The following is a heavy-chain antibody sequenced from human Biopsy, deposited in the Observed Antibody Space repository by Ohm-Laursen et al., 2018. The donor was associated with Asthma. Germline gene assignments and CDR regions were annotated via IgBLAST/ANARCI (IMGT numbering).Heavy chain of an antibody. CDR1: GSTFTGYY. V-gene: IGHV1-69*13. D-gene: IGHD5-12*01. J-gene: IGHJ6*02. CDR2: LIPVLGTP. CDR3: ARGYSGSDRIVYYYSGLEV. Sequence: SVSASRTASGSTFTGYYMHSVRQAPRHGLEWMGGLIPVLGTPDHAQMFEGRVTLTADESTSTAYMELSSLSSEATAVYYCARGYSGSDRIVYYYSGLEVWGQGTTVTVSS.